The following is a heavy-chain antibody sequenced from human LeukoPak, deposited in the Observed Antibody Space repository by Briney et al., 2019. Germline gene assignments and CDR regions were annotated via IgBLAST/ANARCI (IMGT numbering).Heavy chain of an antibody. CDR1: GYTFTSYG. Sequence: ASVKVSCKASGYTFTSYGISWVRQAPGQGLEWMGWINPNSGGTNYAQKFQGRVTMTRDTSISTAYMELSRLRSDDTAVYYCARDLEYGGNRGYWGQGTLVTVSS. D-gene: IGHD4-23*01. CDR2: INPNSGGT. CDR3: ARDLEYGGNRGY. J-gene: IGHJ4*02. V-gene: IGHV1-2*02.